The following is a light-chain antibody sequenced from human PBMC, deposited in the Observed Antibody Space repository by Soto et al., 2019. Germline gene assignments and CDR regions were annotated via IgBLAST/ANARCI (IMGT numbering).Light chain of an antibody. Sequence: QPVLTQPPSVSGTPGQRVTISCSGGSSNIGGSAVNWYRQLPGTAPKLLIHSNNQWPSGVPDRFSGSKSGTSASLAISGLQSEDEADYYCAAWDDSLNGYVFGTGTKLTVL. J-gene: IGLJ1*01. V-gene: IGLV1-44*01. CDR3: AAWDDSLNGYV. CDR1: SSNIGGSA. CDR2: SNN.